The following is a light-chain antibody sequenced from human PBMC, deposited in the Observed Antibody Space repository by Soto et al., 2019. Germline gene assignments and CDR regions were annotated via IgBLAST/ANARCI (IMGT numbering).Light chain of an antibody. CDR3: QSFDSSLRGFV. CDR2: DNN. CDR1: SSNIGAGYH. V-gene: IGLV1-40*01. J-gene: IGLJ1*01. Sequence: QSVLTQPPSVSGAPRQRVTISCTGSSSNIGAGYHVYWYQQLPGTAPKLLISDNNNRPSGVPDRFSGSKSGTSASLAISGLQAEDESDYYCQSFDSSLRGFVFGTGTKVTVL.